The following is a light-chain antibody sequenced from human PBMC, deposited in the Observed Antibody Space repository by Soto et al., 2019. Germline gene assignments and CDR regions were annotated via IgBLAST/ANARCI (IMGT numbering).Light chain of an antibody. Sequence: QSVLTQPPSVSGAPGQRVTISCTGSSSDIGAGYDVHWYQQLPGTAPKLVIFSDTQRPSGVPDRFSGSKSGTSASLAITGLQSEDEADYYCAAWDASLNGHYVFGGGTKVTVL. J-gene: IGLJ1*01. CDR3: AAWDASLNGHYV. V-gene: IGLV1-40*01. CDR1: SSDIGAGYD. CDR2: SDT.